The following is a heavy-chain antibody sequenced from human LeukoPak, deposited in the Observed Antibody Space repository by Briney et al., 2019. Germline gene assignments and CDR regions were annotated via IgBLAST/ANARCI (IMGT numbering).Heavy chain of an antibody. CDR1: GFTFSNYA. J-gene: IGHJ4*02. Sequence: GGSLRLSCSASGFTFSNYAMHWVRQAPGKGLEWVSYISSSGRAKYYADSVKGRFTISRDNAKNSLYLQMTSLRAEDTAVYYCVRDFDYWGQGTLVTVSS. CDR3: VRDFDY. CDR2: ISSSGRAK. V-gene: IGHV3-48*03.